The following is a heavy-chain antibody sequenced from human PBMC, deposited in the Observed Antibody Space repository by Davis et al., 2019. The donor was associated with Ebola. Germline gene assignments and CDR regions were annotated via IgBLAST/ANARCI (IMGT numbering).Heavy chain of an antibody. D-gene: IGHD4-17*01. Sequence: GGSLRLSCESSEFTFSNYWIAWVRQMPGKGPEWMGIIYPADSDTRYSPSFQGQVTISVDRSINPAYLQWSSLKASDTAMYYCVRTPLDFSDLSPKWHFDLWGRGTLVTVSS. CDR1: EFTFSNYW. J-gene: IGHJ2*01. CDR3: VRTPLDFSDLSPKWHFDL. V-gene: IGHV5-51*01. CDR2: IYPADSDT.